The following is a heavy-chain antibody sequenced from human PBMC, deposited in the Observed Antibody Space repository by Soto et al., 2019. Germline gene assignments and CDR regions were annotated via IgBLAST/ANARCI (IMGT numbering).Heavy chain of an antibody. J-gene: IGHJ6*02. CDR2: ISYDGSNK. V-gene: IGHV3-30-3*01. Sequence: QVQLVESGGGVVQPGRSLRLSCAASGFTFSSYAMHWVCQAPGKGLEWVAVISYDGSNKYYADSVKGRFTISKDNSKNTLCLQMNSLRAEDTAVYYCARGPRNYDFWSGYYRGYYGMVVWGQGTTVTVSS. CDR3: ARGPRNYDFWSGYYRGYYGMVV. CDR1: GFTFSSYA. D-gene: IGHD3-3*01.